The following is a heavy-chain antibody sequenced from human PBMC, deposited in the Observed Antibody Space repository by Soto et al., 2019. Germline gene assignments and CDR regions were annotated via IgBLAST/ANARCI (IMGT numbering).Heavy chain of an antibody. CDR2: INHSGST. CDR3: DRVKGQLWSLSIYYCDY. CDR1: GGSFSGYF. J-gene: IGHJ4*02. Sequence: SETLALTCAVYGGSFSGYFWSWIRQPPGKGLEWIGEINHSGSTNYNPSLKSRVTISVDTSKNQFSLKLSSVTAADTAVYYCDRVKGQLWSLSIYYCDYWGQGTLVTVSS. V-gene: IGHV4-34*01. D-gene: IGHD5-18*01.